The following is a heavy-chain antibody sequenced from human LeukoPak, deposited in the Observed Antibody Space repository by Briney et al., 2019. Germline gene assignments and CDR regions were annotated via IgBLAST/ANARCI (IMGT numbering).Heavy chain of an antibody. Sequence: GSSVKVSCKASGGTFSSYAISWVRQAPGQGLEWTGGIIPIFGTANYAQKFQGRVTITTDEPTSTAYMELSSLRSEDTAVYYCARSFHYYGSGSYHWFDPWGQGTLVTVSS. V-gene: IGHV1-69*05. CDR2: IIPIFGTA. CDR1: GGTFSSYA. CDR3: ARSFHYYGSGSYHWFDP. D-gene: IGHD3-10*01. J-gene: IGHJ5*02.